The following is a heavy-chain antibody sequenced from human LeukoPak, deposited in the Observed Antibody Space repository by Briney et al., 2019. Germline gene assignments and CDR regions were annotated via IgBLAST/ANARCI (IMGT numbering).Heavy chain of an antibody. CDR2: IWFDGSKK. CDR1: GFIFSDYA. J-gene: IGHJ6*02. CDR3: AKDGQSYAPYAMDV. Sequence: GGSLRLSCAASGFIFSDYAMHWVRQAPGKGLEWVAQIWFDGSKKTYADSVKGRFTISRDQSKNTVSLQMNSLRAEDTALYYCAKDGQSYAPYAMDVWGRGTTVTVSS. V-gene: IGHV3-30*02. D-gene: IGHD5-18*01.